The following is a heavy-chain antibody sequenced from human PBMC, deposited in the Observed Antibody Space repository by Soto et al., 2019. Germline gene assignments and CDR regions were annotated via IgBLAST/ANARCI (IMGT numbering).Heavy chain of an antibody. V-gene: IGHV6-1*01. CDR2: TYYRSKWYN. CDR1: GDSVSSNSAA. CDR3: ARGPSGSCGTHYYYYGMDV. J-gene: IGHJ6*02. Sequence: SQTLSLTCAISGDSVSSNSAAWNWIRQSPSRGLEWLGRTYYRSKWYNDYAVSVKSRITINPDTSKNQFSLQLNSVTPEDTAVYYCARGPSGSCGTHYYYYGMDVWGQGTTVTVSS. D-gene: IGHD1-26*01.